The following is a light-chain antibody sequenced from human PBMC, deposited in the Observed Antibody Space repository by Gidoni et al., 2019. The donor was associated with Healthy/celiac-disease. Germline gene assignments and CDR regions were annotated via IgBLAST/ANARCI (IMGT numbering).Light chain of an antibody. CDR1: SSNIGAGYD. Sequence: QSVLTPPPSVSGAPGQRVTIYCTGSSSNIGAGYDVHWYQPLPGTAPKLLIYGNSNRPSGVPDRFSGSKSGTSASRAITGLQAEDEADYYCQSYDSSLSGSVFGGGTKLTVL. V-gene: IGLV1-40*01. CDR2: GNS. CDR3: QSYDSSLSGSV. J-gene: IGLJ3*02.